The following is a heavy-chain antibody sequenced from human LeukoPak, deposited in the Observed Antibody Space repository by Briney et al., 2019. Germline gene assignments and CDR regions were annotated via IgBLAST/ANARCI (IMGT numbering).Heavy chain of an antibody. Sequence: GGSLSLSCAASGFTVTSNYMSWVRQAPGKGLEWVSVIYNDGRTYYADSVKGRFTISRDNSKNTLYLQMNSLRAEDTAVYYCARESNSGYYLSYWGQGTLVTVSS. D-gene: IGHD3-22*01. V-gene: IGHV3-66*01. CDR3: ARESNSGYYLSY. J-gene: IGHJ4*02. CDR1: GFTVTSNY. CDR2: IYNDGRT.